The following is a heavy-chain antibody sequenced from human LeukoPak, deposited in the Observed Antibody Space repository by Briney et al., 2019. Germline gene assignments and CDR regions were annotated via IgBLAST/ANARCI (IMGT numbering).Heavy chain of an antibody. CDR3: ARGSYDFWSGYYTHFDY. D-gene: IGHD3-3*01. Sequence: GGSLRLSCGASGFTFTTHWIHWVRQAPGKGLVWVSRIKPDGSDTNYADSVKGRFTISRDNAKNSLYLQMNSLRAEDTAVYYCARGSYDFWSGYYTHFDYWGQGTLVTVSS. CDR2: IKPDGSDT. CDR1: GFTFTTHW. V-gene: IGHV3-74*01. J-gene: IGHJ4*02.